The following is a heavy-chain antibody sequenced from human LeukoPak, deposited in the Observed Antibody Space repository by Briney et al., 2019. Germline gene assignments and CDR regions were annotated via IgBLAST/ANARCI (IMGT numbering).Heavy chain of an antibody. V-gene: IGHV4-39*01. J-gene: IGHJ6*02. CDR1: GGSISSSSYY. D-gene: IGHD6-13*01. Sequence: PSETLSLTCTVSGGSISSSSYYWGWIRQPPGKGLEWIGSIYYSGSTYYNPSLKSRVTISVDTSKNQFSLKLSSVTAADTAVYYCAGQEVAAAGTIFYYYYGMDVWGQGTTVTVSS. CDR3: AGQEVAAAGTIFYYYYGMDV. CDR2: IYYSGST.